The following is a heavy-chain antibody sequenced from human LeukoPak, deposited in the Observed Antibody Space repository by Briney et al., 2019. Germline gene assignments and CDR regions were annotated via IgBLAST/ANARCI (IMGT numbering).Heavy chain of an antibody. CDR1: GGSFSGYY. D-gene: IGHD2-2*01. J-gene: IGHJ6*04. CDR2: INHSGST. CDR3: ARVRGGVVVPAAMHYYYGMDV. V-gene: IGHV4-34*01. Sequence: SETLSLTSAVYGGSFSGYYWSWIRQPPGKGLEWIGEINHSGSTNYNPSLKSRVTISVDTSKNQFSLKLSSVTAADTAVYYCARVRGGVVVPAAMHYYYGMDVWGKGTTVTVSS.